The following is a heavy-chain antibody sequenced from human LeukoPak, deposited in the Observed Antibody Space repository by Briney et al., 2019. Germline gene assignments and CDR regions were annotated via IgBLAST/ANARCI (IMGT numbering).Heavy chain of an antibody. CDR1: GFTFSSYA. D-gene: IGHD3-3*01. Sequence: GGSLRLSCAASGFTFSSYAMSWVRQAPGKGLEWVSAISGSGGSTYYADSVKGRFTISRDNSKNTLYLQMNSLRAEDTAVYYCAKQKPTNYDFWSGYWSDYWGQGTLVTVSS. J-gene: IGHJ4*02. CDR3: AKQKPTNYDFWSGYWSDY. CDR2: ISGSGGST. V-gene: IGHV3-23*01.